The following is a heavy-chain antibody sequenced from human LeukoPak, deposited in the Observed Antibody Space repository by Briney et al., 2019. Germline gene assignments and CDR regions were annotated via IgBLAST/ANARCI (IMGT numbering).Heavy chain of an antibody. J-gene: IGHJ4*02. D-gene: IGHD3-10*01. CDR2: IQPGDSDT. CDR1: GYSFASYW. Sequence: GESLKISCKGSGYSFASYWIGWVRQMPGKGLEWMGIIQPGDSDTRYSPSFQGQVTISAEKSISTAYLQWSSLKASDTAMYYCARRGEGPIGGIGYWGQGTLVTVSS. CDR3: ARRGEGPIGGIGY. V-gene: IGHV5-51*01.